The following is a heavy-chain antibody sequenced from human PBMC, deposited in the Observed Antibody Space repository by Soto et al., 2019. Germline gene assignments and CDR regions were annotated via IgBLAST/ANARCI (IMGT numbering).Heavy chain of an antibody. CDR1: AFSLTTRGLG. D-gene: IGHD5-18*01. CDR2: IYWDGDE. Sequence: QITLKESGPTLVKPTQTLTLTCTFSAFSLTTRGLGGGWIRQPQGNDLEWLALIYWDGDEGYSPSLKSRLTIAKDTSKIQLVLTMINMDPVDTATYYCAHRARGYSYHLDYWGQGTLVTVSS. CDR3: AHRARGYSYHLDY. J-gene: IGHJ4*02. V-gene: IGHV2-5*02.